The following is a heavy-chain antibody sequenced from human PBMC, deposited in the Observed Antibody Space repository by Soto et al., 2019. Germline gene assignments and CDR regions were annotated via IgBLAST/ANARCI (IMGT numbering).Heavy chain of an antibody. Sequence: QVQLVESGGGVVQPGRSLRLSCAASGFTFSSYGMHWVRQAPGKGLEWVAVIWYDGSNKYYADSVKGRFTISRDNSKNTLYLQMNSLRAEDTAVYYCARDRADDYNGGPLDYWGQGTLVTVSS. CDR1: GFTFSSYG. J-gene: IGHJ4*02. CDR3: ARDRADDYNGGPLDY. CDR2: IWYDGSNK. D-gene: IGHD4-4*01. V-gene: IGHV3-33*01.